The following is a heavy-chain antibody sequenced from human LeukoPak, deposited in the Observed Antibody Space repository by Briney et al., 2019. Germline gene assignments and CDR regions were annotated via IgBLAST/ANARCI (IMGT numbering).Heavy chain of an antibody. CDR2: IRYDGSNK. D-gene: IGHD1-26*01. CDR1: GFTFSSYG. CDR3: ARAPGATYDFDY. Sequence: PGGSLRLSCAASGFTFSSYGMHWVRQASGKGLEWVAFIRYDGSNKYYADSVKGRFTISRDNSKNTLYLQMNSLRAEDTAVYYCARAPGATYDFDYWGQGTLVTVSS. V-gene: IGHV3-30*02. J-gene: IGHJ4*02.